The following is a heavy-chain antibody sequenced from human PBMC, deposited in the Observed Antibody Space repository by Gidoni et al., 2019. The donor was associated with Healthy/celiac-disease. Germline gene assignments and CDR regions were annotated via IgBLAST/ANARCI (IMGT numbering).Heavy chain of an antibody. J-gene: IGHJ4*02. Sequence: GGSLRLSCAASGFTFSSHWMSWVRQAPGKGLEWVANIKQDGSEKYYVDSVKGRFTISRDNAKNSLYLQMNSLRAEDTAVYYCARCSYYYDSSGYYDYWGQGTLVTVSS. V-gene: IGHV3-7*01. D-gene: IGHD3-22*01. CDR3: ARCSYYYDSSGYYDY. CDR1: GFTFSSHW. CDR2: IKQDGSEK.